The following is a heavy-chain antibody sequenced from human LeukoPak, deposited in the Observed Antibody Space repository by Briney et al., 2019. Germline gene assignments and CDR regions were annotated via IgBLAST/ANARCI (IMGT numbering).Heavy chain of an antibody. J-gene: IGHJ4*02. V-gene: IGHV4-59*01. CDR1: GGSLSSYY. CDR3: ARGRMVRGVRFDY. Sequence: PSETLSLTCTVSGGSLSSYYWSWIRQPPGKGLEWIGYIYYSGSTNYSPSLKSRVTISVDTSKNQFSLMLSSVTAADTAVYYCARGRMVRGVRFDYWGQGTLVTVSS. CDR2: IYYSGST. D-gene: IGHD3-10*01.